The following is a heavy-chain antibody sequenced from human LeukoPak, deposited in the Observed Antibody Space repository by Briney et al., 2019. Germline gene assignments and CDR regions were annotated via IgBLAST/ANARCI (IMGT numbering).Heavy chain of an antibody. J-gene: IGHJ4*02. CDR3: ARDPSGNLHFDY. V-gene: IGHV3-53*01. CDR2: LYSGGST. CDR1: GFTFSSSA. Sequence: PGGSLRLSCAASGFTFSSSAMSWVRQAPGKGLEWVSVLYSGGSTFYADSVKGRFTISRDTSKNTLYLHMNSLRADDTAVYYCARDPSGNLHFDYWGQGTLVTVSS. D-gene: IGHD6-19*01.